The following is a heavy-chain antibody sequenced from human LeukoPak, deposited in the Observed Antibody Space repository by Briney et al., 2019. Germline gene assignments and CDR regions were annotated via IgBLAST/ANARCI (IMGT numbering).Heavy chain of an antibody. CDR1: GYSFMDYW. Sequence: GESLKISCKGSGYSFMDYWIGWVRQMPGKGPEWMGIIFPHDSDAKYSPSFQGQVTISVDKSISPAYVQWSSLKASDTAVYYCARYGIRGCTSTNCYTSYFYYGMDVWGQGTTVTVSS. CDR3: ARYGIRGCTSTNCYTSYFYYGMDV. D-gene: IGHD2-2*02. J-gene: IGHJ6*02. CDR2: IFPHDSDA. V-gene: IGHV5-51*01.